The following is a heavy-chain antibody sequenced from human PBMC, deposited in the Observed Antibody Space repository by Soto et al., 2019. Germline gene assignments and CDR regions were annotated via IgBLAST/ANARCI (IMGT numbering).Heavy chain of an antibody. CDR3: ALVHDLSGGSCINWFDP. J-gene: IGHJ5*02. CDR1: GFSLRTSGVG. V-gene: IGHV2-5*02. D-gene: IGHD2-15*01. CDR2: IYWDDDK. Sequence: QITLKESGPTLVKPTQTLTLTCTFSGFSLRTSGVGVGWIRQPPGKALEWLAVIYWDDDKRYSPSLESRLTITKDTSKNQVVLTMTNMDPVDTATYFCALVHDLSGGSCINWFDPWGQGTLVTVSS.